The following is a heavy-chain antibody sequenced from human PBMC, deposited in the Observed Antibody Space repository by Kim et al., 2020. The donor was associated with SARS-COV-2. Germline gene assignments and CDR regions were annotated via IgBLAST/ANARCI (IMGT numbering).Heavy chain of an antibody. Sequence: EKRSVDAVKGRVTFSRDNAKNSLYLQINSLRAEDTAIYYCAAWSGDANYWGQGTLVTVSS. CDR3: AAWSGDANY. D-gene: IGHD3-3*01. J-gene: IGHJ4*02. CDR2: EK. V-gene: IGHV3-7*03.